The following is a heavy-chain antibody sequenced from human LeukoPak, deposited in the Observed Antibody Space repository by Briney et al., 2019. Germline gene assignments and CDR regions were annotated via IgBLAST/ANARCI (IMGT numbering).Heavy chain of an antibody. Sequence: SETLSLTCAVYGGSFSGYYWSWISQPPGKGLEWIGEINHSGSTNYNPSLKSRVTISVDTSKNQFSLKLSSVTAADTAVYYCARGLRRWLQSPAVYWGQGTLVTVSS. CDR2: INHSGST. J-gene: IGHJ4*02. CDR3: ARGLRRWLQSPAVY. CDR1: GGSFSGYY. V-gene: IGHV4-34*01. D-gene: IGHD5-24*01.